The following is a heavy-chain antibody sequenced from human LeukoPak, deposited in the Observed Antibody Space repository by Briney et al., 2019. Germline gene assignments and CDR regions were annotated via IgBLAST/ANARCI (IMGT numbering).Heavy chain of an antibody. CDR2: IKQDGSEK. CDR1: GFTFSSYW. Sequence: PGGSLRLSCAASGFTFSSYWMSWVRQAPGKGLEWVANIKQDGSEKYCVDSVKGRFTISRDNAKNSLYLQMNSLRAEDTAVYYCARDHRENYYYYYYMDVWGKGTTVTVSS. J-gene: IGHJ6*03. CDR3: ARDHRENYYYYYYMDV. V-gene: IGHV3-7*01.